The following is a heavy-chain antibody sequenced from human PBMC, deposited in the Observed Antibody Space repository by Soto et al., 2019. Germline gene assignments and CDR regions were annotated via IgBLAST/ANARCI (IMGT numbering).Heavy chain of an antibody. D-gene: IGHD6-19*01. CDR3: ARKLFASASGWTSVYWFDP. V-gene: IGHV4-4*02. CDR2: IYHSGDT. CDR1: GDSIGNSH. Sequence: SETLCLTCTVSGDSIGNSHWSWVRQTPEKKMEWSGEIYHSGDTNYNPSLKSRVTISVNKSTNQFSLKLTSVSAADTAVYYCARKLFASASGWTSVYWFDPWGQGTLVTVSS. J-gene: IGHJ5*02.